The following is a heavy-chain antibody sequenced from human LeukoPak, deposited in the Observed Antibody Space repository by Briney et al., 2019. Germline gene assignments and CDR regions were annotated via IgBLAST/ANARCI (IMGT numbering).Heavy chain of an antibody. J-gene: IGHJ4*02. CDR2: ITSSSSSI. V-gene: IGHV3-21*01. Sequence: GGSLRLSCEASGFTFSSYTMNWVRQAPGEGLEWVSSITSSSSSIYYADSVKGRITISRDNARNSLYLQMNSLRAEDTAVYYCAKGTDIVATITSFDYWGQGTLVTVSS. CDR1: GFTFSSYT. CDR3: AKGTDIVATITSFDY. D-gene: IGHD5-12*01.